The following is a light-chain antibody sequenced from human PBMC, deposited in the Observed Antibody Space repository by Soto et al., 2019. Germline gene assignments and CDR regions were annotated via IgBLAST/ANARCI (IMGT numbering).Light chain of an antibody. Sequence: DIQMTQSPSTLSASVGDRVTITCRASQSISSWLVWYQQKPGKAPKLLIYDASSLESGVPSRFSGSGSGTEFTLTISSLQPDDFATYYCQQYNSYSPRTFGQGTKLEIK. CDR2: DAS. CDR1: QSISSW. J-gene: IGKJ2*01. CDR3: QQYNSYSPRT. V-gene: IGKV1-5*01.